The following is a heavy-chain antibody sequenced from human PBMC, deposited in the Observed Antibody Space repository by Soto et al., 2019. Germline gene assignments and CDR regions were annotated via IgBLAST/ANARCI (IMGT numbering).Heavy chain of an antibody. CDR3: AKAEARESIVVVPAAIGAFDY. J-gene: IGHJ4*02. CDR2: ISGSGGST. CDR1: GFTFSSYA. Sequence: GGSLRLSCAASGFTFSSYAMSWVRQAPGKGLEWVSAISGSGGSTYYADSVKGRFTISRDNSKNTLYLQMNSLRAEDTAVYYCAKAEARESIVVVPAAIGAFDYWGQGTLVTVSS. D-gene: IGHD2-2*01. V-gene: IGHV3-23*01.